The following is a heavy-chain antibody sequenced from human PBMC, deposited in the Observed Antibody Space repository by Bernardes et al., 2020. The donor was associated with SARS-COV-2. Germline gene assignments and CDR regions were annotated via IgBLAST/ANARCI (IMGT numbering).Heavy chain of an antibody. D-gene: IGHD6-13*01. CDR3: ARDGLAAAGTRYYYYGMDV. CDR2: INSDGSST. V-gene: IGHV3-74*01. CDR1: GFTFSSYW. Sequence: GGSLSLSCAASGFTFSSYWMHWVRQAPGKGLVWVSRINSDGSSTSYADSVKGRFTISRDNAKNTLYLQMNSLRAEDTAVYYCARDGLAAAGTRYYYYGMDVWGQGTTVTVSS. J-gene: IGHJ6*02.